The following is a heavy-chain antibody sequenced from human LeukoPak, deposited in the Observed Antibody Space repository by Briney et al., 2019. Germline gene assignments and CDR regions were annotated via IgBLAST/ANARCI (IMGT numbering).Heavy chain of an antibody. CDR3: ARALYGSSGYYDY. J-gene: IGHJ4*02. Sequence: KSGGSLRLSCAASGFTFSDYYMSWIRQAPGKGLEWVSYISSSGSTIYYADSVKGRFTISRDNAKNSLSLQMNSLRAEDTALYYCARALYGSSGYYDYWGQGILVTVSS. CDR1: GFTFSDYY. V-gene: IGHV3-11*01. CDR2: ISSSGSTI. D-gene: IGHD3-22*01.